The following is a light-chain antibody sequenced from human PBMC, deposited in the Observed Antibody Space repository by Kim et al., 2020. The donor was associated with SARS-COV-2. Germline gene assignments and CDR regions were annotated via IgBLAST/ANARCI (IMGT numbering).Light chain of an antibody. CDR2: GAS. J-gene: IGKJ2*01. V-gene: IGKV3-15*01. Sequence: EIVMTQSPATLSVSPGESATLSCRVSQSVSSNLAWYQQKPGQAPRLLIYGASTRATSIPARYSCSGSGTEFTLTISSLKSEDFALYYCQQSENWHYTLGKGTKLEI. CDR1: QSVSSN. CDR3: QQSENWHYT.